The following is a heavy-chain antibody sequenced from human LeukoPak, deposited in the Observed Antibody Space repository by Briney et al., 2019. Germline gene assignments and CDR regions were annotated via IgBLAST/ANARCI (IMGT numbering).Heavy chain of an antibody. CDR3: ASSVEYYYDSSGYSS. V-gene: IGHV1-46*01. D-gene: IGHD3-22*01. CDR1: GYIFTGYY. J-gene: IGHJ5*02. Sequence: ASVKVSCKASGYIFTGYYMHWVRQAPGQGLEWMGIINPSGGSTSYAQKFQGRVTMTRDTSTSTVYMELSSLRSEDTAVYYCASSVEYYYDSSGYSSWGQGTLVTVSS. CDR2: INPSGGST.